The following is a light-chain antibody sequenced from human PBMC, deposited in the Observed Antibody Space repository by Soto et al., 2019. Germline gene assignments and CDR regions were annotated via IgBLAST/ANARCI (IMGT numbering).Light chain of an antibody. CDR1: NIGNKS. J-gene: IGLJ1*01. Sequence: SYELAQPPSVSVAPGQTARITCGGFNIGNKSVHWYQQKPGQAPGLVVYDDSDRPSGIPERFSGSNSGNTATLTISRVEAGDEADYYCQVWDRVSESYVFGTGTKVTVL. V-gene: IGLV3-21*02. CDR2: DDS. CDR3: QVWDRVSESYV.